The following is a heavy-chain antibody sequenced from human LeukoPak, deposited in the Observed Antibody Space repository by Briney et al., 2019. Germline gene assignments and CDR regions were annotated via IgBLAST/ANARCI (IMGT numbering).Heavy chain of an antibody. CDR3: ARGAYIAAAQYGY. D-gene: IGHD6-13*01. Sequence: SETLSLTCTVSGGSISSYYWSWIRQPPGKGLEWIGYIYYSGTTNYNPSLKSRVTISVDTSKDQFSLKLSSVTAADTAVYYCARGAYIAAAQYGYWGQGTLVTVSS. CDR2: IYYSGTT. CDR1: GGSISSYY. J-gene: IGHJ4*02. V-gene: IGHV4-59*01.